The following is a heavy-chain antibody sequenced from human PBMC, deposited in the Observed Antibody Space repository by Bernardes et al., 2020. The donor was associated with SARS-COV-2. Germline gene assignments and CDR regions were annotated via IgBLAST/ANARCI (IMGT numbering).Heavy chain of an antibody. CDR2: INHSGST. CDR3: ARRNGISPFRAYYYYGMDV. J-gene: IGHJ6*02. D-gene: IGHD3-9*01. Sequence: SETLSLTCAVYGGSFSGYYWSWIRQPPGKGLEWIGEINHSGSTNYNPSLKSRVTISVDTSKNQFSLKLSSVTAADTAVYYCARRNGISPFRAYYYYGMDVWGQGTTVTVSS. CDR1: GGSFSGYY. V-gene: IGHV4-34*01.